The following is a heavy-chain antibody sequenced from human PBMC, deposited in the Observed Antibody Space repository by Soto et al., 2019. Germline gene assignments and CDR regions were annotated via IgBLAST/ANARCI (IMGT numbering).Heavy chain of an antibody. J-gene: IGHJ6*03. D-gene: IGHD3-10*01. CDR3: GNITGEDYYYYSMDV. CDR2: ISGSGGST. CDR1: GFTFSSYA. V-gene: IGHV3-23*01. Sequence: EVQLLESGGGLVQPGGSLRLSCAASGFTFSSYAMSWVRQAPGKGLEWVSAISGSGGSTYYADSVKGRFTISRDKSKNTLYPQMNSLGAEDTAVYYCGNITGEDYYYYSMDVWGKGTTVTVSS.